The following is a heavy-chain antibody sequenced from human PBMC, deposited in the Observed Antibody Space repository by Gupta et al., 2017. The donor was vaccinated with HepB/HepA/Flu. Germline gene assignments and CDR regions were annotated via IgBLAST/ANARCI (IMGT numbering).Heavy chain of an antibody. J-gene: IGHJ6*02. V-gene: IGHV1-69*04. CDR1: GGTFSSYA. CDR3: ARSRGGSEPYYYYGMDV. CDR2: IIPILGIA. Sequence: QVPLVQSGAEVKKPGSSVQVSCKASGGTFSSYAISWVRQAPGQGLEWMGRIIPILGIANYAQKFQGRVTITADKSTSTAYMELSSLKSEDTAVYYCARSRGGSEPYYYYGMDVWGQGTTVTVSS. D-gene: IGHD2-15*01.